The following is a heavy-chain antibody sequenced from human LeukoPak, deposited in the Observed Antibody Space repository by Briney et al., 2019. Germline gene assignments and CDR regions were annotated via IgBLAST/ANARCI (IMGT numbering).Heavy chain of an antibody. Sequence: GGSLRLSCAASGFTFSRFVMSWVRQAPGKGLEWVANIKQGGNQKFYVDSVKGRFTISRDNAKNSLYLQMNCLRAEDTAVYYCARAEEIIGDGGWFDPWGQGILVTVSS. V-gene: IGHV3-7*04. CDR1: GFTFSRFV. CDR3: ARAEEIIGDGGWFDP. D-gene: IGHD3-16*01. CDR2: IKQGGNQK. J-gene: IGHJ5*02.